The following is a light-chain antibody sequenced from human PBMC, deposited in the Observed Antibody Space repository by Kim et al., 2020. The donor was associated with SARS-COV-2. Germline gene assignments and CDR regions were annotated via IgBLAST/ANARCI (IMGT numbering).Light chain of an antibody. CDR1: SPRSYY. CDR3: NSRDSNENVF. Sequence: VALGQTVRITCQGDSPRSYYAPWYQQKPGQAPILVIYGKNNRPSGIPDRFSGSSSGNTASLTITGTQAGDEADYYCNSRDSNENVFFGGGTQLTVL. V-gene: IGLV3-19*01. CDR2: GKN. J-gene: IGLJ2*01.